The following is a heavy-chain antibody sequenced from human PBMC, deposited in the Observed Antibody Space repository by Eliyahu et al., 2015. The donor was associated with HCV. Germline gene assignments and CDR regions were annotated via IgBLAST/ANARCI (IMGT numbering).Heavy chain of an antibody. D-gene: IGHD1/OR15-1a*01. J-gene: IGHJ6*02. V-gene: IGHV5-51*01. Sequence: HLVQSGAEVKKPGESLKISCKGSGDTFAKYWIAWVRQTPGKGLEWIGIVYPDDSDTRYSPSSQGQVTISADKSINIAYLEWSSLKASDSAMYYCARHDWDNYYYALDVWGQGTTVTVSS. CDR1: GDTFAKYW. CDR3: ARHDWDNYYYALDV. CDR2: VYPDDSDT.